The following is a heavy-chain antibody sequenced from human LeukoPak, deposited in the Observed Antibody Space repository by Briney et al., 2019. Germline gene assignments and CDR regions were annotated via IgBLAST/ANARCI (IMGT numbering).Heavy chain of an antibody. V-gene: IGHV4-59*11. D-gene: IGHD6-13*01. CDR2: IYYSGST. Sequence: LETLSLTCTVSGGSISSHYWSWIRQPPGKGLEWIGYIYYSGSTNYNPSLKSRVTISVDTSKNQLSLKLSSATAADTAVYYCARKPYSSSWYGWFDPWGQGTLVTVSS. CDR1: GGSISSHY. J-gene: IGHJ5*02. CDR3: ARKPYSSSWYGWFDP.